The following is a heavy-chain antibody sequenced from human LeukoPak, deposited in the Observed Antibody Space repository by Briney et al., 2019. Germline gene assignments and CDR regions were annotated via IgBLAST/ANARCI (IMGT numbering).Heavy chain of an antibody. CDR1: GGSISSYY. CDR3: ARDGPRRARNDAFDI. Sequence: SETLSLTCTVSGGSISSYYWSWIRQPPGKGLEWIGYIYYSGSTNYNPSLKSRVTISVDTSKNQFSLKLSSVTAADTAVYYCARDGPRRARNDAFDIWGQGTMVTVSS. CDR2: IYYSGST. V-gene: IGHV4-59*12. J-gene: IGHJ3*02.